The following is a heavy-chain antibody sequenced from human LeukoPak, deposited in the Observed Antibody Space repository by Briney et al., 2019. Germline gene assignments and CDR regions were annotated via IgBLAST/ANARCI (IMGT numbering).Heavy chain of an antibody. CDR3: ARAGRYDILTGPLVWFDP. J-gene: IGHJ5*02. CDR1: GGSISSGDYY. D-gene: IGHD3-9*01. V-gene: IGHV4-30-2*01. CDR2: IFHSGDT. Sequence: PSQTLSLTCTVSGGSISSGDYYWSWIRQPPGKGLEWIGYIFHSGDTYYNPSLQSRVTVSVDRSKNQFSLKLSSVTAADTAVYYCARAGRYDILTGPLVWFDPWGQGTLVTVSS.